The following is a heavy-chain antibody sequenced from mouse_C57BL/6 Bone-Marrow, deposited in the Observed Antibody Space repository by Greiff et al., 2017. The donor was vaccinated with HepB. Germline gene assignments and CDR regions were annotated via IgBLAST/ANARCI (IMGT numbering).Heavy chain of an antibody. J-gene: IGHJ2*01. CDR1: GYTFTDYY. CDR2: INPYNGGT. D-gene: IGHD4-1*01. CDR3: ARGTGPFDY. V-gene: IGHV1-19*01. Sequence: EVQLQQSGPVLVKPGASVKVSCKAPGYTFTDYYMNWVKQSHGKSLEWIGVINPYNGGTSYNQKFKGKATLTVDKSSSTAYMELNSLTSEDSAVYYCARGTGPFDYWGQGTTLTVSS.